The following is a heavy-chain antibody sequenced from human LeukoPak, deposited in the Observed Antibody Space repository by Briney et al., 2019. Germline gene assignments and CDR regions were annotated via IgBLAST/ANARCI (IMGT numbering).Heavy chain of an antibody. CDR2: MTTSGSTL. CDR1: GITFRGYS. J-gene: IGHJ4*02. D-gene: IGHD1-26*01. Sequence: GGSLRISCVVSGITFRGYSMIWVRQAPGKGLEWLSFMTTSGSTLFYAESVKDRFTISRDNAKKSLYLQMNSLRDEDTAVYYCARVGGATAVTMYFEYWGQGTPVTVSS. CDR3: ARVGGATAVTMYFEY. V-gene: IGHV3-48*02.